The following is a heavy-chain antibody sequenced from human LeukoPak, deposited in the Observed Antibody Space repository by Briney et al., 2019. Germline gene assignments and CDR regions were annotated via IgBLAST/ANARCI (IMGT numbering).Heavy chain of an antibody. CDR1: GGSISSYY. Sequence: SETLSPTCTVSGGSISSYYWSWIRQPPGKGLEWIGYIYYSGSTNYNPSLKSRVTISVDTSKNQFSLKLSSVTAADTAVYYCARSGLTLSYYYYGMDVWGQGTTVTVSS. CDR2: IYYSGST. V-gene: IGHV4-59*01. D-gene: IGHD3-9*01. CDR3: ARSGLTLSYYYYGMDV. J-gene: IGHJ6*02.